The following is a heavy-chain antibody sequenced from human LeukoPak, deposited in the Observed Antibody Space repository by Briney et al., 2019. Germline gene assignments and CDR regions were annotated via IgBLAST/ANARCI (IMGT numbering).Heavy chain of an antibody. Sequence: ASVKVSCKASGYTFTSYAMHWVRQAPGQRLEWMGWINAGNGNTKYSQKFQGRVTITRDTSASTAYMELSSLRSEDTAVYYCARVNARRVAGTNFDYWGQGTLVTVSS. CDR1: GYTFTSYA. J-gene: IGHJ4*02. V-gene: IGHV1-3*01. CDR3: ARVNARRVAGTNFDY. CDR2: INAGNGNT. D-gene: IGHD6-19*01.